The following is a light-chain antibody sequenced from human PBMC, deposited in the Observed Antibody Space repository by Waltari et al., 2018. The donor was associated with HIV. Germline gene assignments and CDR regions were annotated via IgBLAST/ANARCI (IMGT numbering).Light chain of an antibody. Sequence: EIGLTQSPGTLSLSPGERATLSCRASQSVSRSYLALYQQRPGQAPRLLIYGASSRATGIPDRFSGSGSGTDFTLTISRLETEDFAVYYCQQYGSSPLTFGGGTKVEIK. V-gene: IGKV3-20*01. CDR3: QQYGSSPLT. CDR2: GAS. CDR1: QSVSRSY. J-gene: IGKJ4*01.